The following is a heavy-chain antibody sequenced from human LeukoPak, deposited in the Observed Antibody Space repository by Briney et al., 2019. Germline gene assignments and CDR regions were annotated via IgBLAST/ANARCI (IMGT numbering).Heavy chain of an antibody. D-gene: IGHD4-17*01. CDR1: GYSFTSHW. J-gene: IGHJ6*03. CDR2: IDPGVSDT. CDR3: ARQTNDYDDYADYYDYYMDV. Sequence: GESLKIYCKNSGYSFTSHWIGWVRQMPGKGLEWMGTIDPGVSDTRYSPSFQGQGSISADKSISTAYLHRSSLKAVDTAMYYCARQTNDYDDYADYYDYYMDVWGKGTTVTVSS. V-gene: IGHV5-51*01.